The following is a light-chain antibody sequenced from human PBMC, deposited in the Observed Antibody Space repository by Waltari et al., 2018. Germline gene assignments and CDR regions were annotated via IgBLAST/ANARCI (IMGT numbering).Light chain of an antibody. CDR1: SPNIGSNP. J-gene: IGLJ2*01. Sequence: QSMLPQPPSASGTPGQRVIISCSGSSPNIGSNPVNWYQQLPGTAPKVLIYTNNQRPSGVPDRFSGSKSGTSASLAISGLHSEDESDYYCAAWDDSLNGPLFGGGTKLTVL. V-gene: IGLV1-44*01. CDR2: TNN. CDR3: AAWDDSLNGPL.